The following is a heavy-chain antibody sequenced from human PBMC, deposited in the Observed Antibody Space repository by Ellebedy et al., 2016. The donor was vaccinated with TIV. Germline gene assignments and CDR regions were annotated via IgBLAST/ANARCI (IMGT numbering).Heavy chain of an antibody. CDR2: IYYSGST. Sequence: GSLRLXXTVSGGSISSYYWSWIRQPPGKGLEWIGYIYYSGSTNYNPSLKSRVTISVDTSKNQFSLKLSSVTAADTAVYYCATVSYNRPGSIIGHFFDYWGQGTLVTVSS. V-gene: IGHV4-59*01. D-gene: IGHD3-10*01. J-gene: IGHJ4*02. CDR1: GGSISSYY. CDR3: ATVSYNRPGSIIGHFFDY.